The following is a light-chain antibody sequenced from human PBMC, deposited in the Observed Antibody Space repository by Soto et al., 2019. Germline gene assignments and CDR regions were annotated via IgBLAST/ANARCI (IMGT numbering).Light chain of an antibody. CDR1: QGISSW. CDR2: KAS. Sequence: DIQMTQTPSTLSASVGDRVTITCRASQGISSWLAWYQQKPGKAPKLLIYKASSLESGIPSRFSGSGSGTEFTLTISSLQPDDFATHYCQQYNSYPYTFGQGTKLEIK. CDR3: QQYNSYPYT. J-gene: IGKJ2*01. V-gene: IGKV1-5*03.